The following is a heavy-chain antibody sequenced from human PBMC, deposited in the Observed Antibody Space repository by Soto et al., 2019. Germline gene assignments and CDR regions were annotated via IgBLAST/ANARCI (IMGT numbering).Heavy chain of an antibody. Sequence: GGSLRLSCAASGFTFSSYSMNWVRQAPGKGLEWVSSISSSSSYIYYADSVKGRFTISRDNAKNSLYLQMNNLRAEDTAVYYSARDGFGTGDWKAFDIWGQGTMVTVSS. CDR3: ARDGFGTGDWKAFDI. J-gene: IGHJ3*02. CDR2: ISSSSSYI. CDR1: GFTFSSYS. V-gene: IGHV3-21*01. D-gene: IGHD7-27*01.